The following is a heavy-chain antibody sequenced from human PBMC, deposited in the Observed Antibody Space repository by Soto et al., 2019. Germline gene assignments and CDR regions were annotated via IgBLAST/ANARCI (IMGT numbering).Heavy chain of an antibody. CDR2: IKQDGSEK. V-gene: IGHV3-7*03. Sequence: GGSLRLSCAASGFTFSSYWMSWVRQAPGKGLEWVANIKQDGSEKYYVDSVKGRFTISRGNAKNSLYLQMNSLRAEDTAVYYCARDPRRRREGSFDYWGQGTLVTVSS. CDR1: GFTFSSYW. CDR3: ARDPRRRREGSFDY. D-gene: IGHD1-26*01. J-gene: IGHJ4*02.